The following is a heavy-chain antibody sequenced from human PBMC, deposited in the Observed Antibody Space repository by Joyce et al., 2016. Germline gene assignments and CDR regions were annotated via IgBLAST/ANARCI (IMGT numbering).Heavy chain of an antibody. CDR3: AREYGGTFYFDY. CDR1: GFSFSGYY. CDR2: SNPDRGDT. V-gene: IGHV1-2*02. D-gene: IGHD4-23*01. J-gene: IGHJ4*02. Sequence: QVQLVQSGAEVKNPGASVKVSCKASGFSFSGYYIHWVRQAPGQGLEWMGWSNPDRGDTIYAQKFQGRVTMTRDTSIRTVYLELGRLTSDDTALYYCAREYGGTFYFDYWGQVTLVTVSS.